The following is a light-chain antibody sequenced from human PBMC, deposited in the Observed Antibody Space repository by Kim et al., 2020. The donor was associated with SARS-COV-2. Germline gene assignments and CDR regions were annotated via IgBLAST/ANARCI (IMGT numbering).Light chain of an antibody. CDR1: SGYSNYK. CDR2: VGTGGIVG. CDR3: GADHGSGPV. J-gene: IGLJ3*02. Sequence: QPVLTQPPSASASLGASVTLTCTLSSGYSNYKVDWYQQRPGKGPRFVMRVGTGGIVGSKGDGIPDRFSVLGSGLNRYLTIKNIQEEDESDYHCGADHGSGPVFGGGTKLTVL. V-gene: IGLV9-49*01.